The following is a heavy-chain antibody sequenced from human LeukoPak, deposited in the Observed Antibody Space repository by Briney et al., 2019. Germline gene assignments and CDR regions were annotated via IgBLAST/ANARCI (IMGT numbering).Heavy chain of an antibody. CDR3: ARGQDLIAAAGNLNDY. Sequence: ASVKVSCKASGYTFTSYDINWVRQATGQGLEWMGWMNPNSGNTGYAQKFQGRVTMTRNTSMSTAYMELSSLRSEDTAVYYCARGQDLIAAAGNLNDYWGQGTLVTVSS. J-gene: IGHJ4*02. D-gene: IGHD6-13*01. CDR2: MNPNSGNT. V-gene: IGHV1-8*01. CDR1: GYTFTSYD.